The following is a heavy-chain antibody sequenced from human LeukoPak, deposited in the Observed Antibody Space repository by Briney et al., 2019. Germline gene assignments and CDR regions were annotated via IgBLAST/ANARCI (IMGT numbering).Heavy chain of an antibody. Sequence: SETLSLTCTVSGYSISSGYYWGWIRQPPGKGLEWIGSIYHSGSTYYNPSLKSRVTILLDMSKNQFSLNLSSVTAADTAVYYCARRPRGVIIKTWFDSWGQGTLVTVSS. CDR3: ARRPRGVIIKTWFDS. J-gene: IGHJ5*01. V-gene: IGHV4-38-2*02. CDR2: IYHSGST. D-gene: IGHD3-10*01. CDR1: GYSISSGYY.